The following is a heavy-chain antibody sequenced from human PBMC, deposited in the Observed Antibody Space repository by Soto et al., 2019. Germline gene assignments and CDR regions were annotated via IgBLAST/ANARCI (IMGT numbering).Heavy chain of an antibody. J-gene: IGHJ4*02. CDR3: GRYDNDDDGYHYFLAY. Sequence: SETLSLTCSVSGGSLSPYFSNWGRHPPGEGLEWVGYISYSETISYNPSLRRRVSLSVETSRNQFSLKLVSVTAADRAVYYLGRYDNDDDGYHYFLAYWGQGSLVTGSS. V-gene: IGHV4-59*01. CDR1: GGSLSPYF. CDR2: ISYSETI. D-gene: IGHD3-22*01.